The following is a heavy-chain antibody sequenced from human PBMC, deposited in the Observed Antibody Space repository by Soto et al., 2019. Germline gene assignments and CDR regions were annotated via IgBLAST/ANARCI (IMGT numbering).Heavy chain of an antibody. CDR3: ARDKRWLQSDYYSGMDV. D-gene: IGHD5-12*01. V-gene: IGHV4-31*03. Sequence: SETLSLTCTVSGGSISSGGYYWSWIRQHPGKGLEWIGYIYYSGSTYYNPSLKSRVTISVDTSKNQFSLKLSSVTAADTAVYYCARDKRWLQSDYYSGMDVWGQGTTVTVSS. J-gene: IGHJ6*02. CDR2: IYYSGST. CDR1: GGSISSGGYY.